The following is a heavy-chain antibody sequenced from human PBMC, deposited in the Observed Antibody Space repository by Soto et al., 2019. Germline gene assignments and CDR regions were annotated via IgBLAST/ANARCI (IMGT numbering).Heavy chain of an antibody. CDR3: ARARDTYGFFPSSY. D-gene: IGHD5-18*01. Sequence: PSETLSLTCAVSGNSLSSDYYWGWIRQPPGKGLEWIGNIHHSGSAYYNPSLKSRVSISIDASKKHLSLKLRSVTAADTAIYYCARARDTYGFFPSSYWGQGTLVTVSS. V-gene: IGHV4-38-2*01. J-gene: IGHJ4*02. CDR2: IHHSGSA. CDR1: GNSLSSDYY.